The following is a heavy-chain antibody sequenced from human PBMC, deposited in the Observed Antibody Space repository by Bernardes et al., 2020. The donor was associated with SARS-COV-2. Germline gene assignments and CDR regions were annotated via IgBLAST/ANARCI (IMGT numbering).Heavy chain of an antibody. CDR3: ARDFSSGTGYTYGHTNY. D-gene: IGHD5-18*01. Sequence: ASVKVSCKASGYTFTTYYIHWVRQAPGQGLEWMGIISPSGGGTTYAQKFQGRVSVTRDTSTSTVYMELSSLRSEDTAVYYCARDFSSGTGYTYGHTNYWGQGTLVTVTS. CDR1: GYTFTTYY. CDR2: ISPSGGGT. V-gene: IGHV1-46*01. J-gene: IGHJ4*02.